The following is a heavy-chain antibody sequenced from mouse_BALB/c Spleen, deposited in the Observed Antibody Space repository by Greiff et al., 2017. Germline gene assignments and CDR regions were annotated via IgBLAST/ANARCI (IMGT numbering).Heavy chain of an antibody. D-gene: IGHD1-1*01. Sequence: EVQRVESGGGLVKPGGSLKLSCAASGFTFSSYAMSWVRQTPEKRLEWVASISSGGSTYYPDSVKGRFTISRDNARNILYLQMSSLRSEDTAMYYCARVNYYGSSYRFAYWGQGTLVTVSA. CDR1: GFTFSSYA. CDR2: ISSGGST. CDR3: ARVNYYGSSYRFAY. V-gene: IGHV5-6-5*01. J-gene: IGHJ3*01.